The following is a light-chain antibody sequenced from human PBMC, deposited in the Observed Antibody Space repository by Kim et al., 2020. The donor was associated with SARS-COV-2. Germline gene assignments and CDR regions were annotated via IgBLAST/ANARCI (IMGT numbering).Light chain of an antibody. CDR3: NSYTNTYTLI. Sequence: QSALTQPASVSGSPGQSITISCTGTSGDVGAYDYVSWYQLYPGKAPKLIIYDVDNRPSGVSDRFSGSKSGNTASLTISGLKAEDEADYFCNSYTNTYTLIFGGGTQLTVL. CDR1: SGDVGAYDY. V-gene: IGLV2-14*01. J-gene: IGLJ2*01. CDR2: DVD.